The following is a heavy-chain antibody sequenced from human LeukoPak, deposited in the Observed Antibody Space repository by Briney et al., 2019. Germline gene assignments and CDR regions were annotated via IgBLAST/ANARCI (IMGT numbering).Heavy chain of an antibody. D-gene: IGHD1-26*01. J-gene: IGHJ4*02. CDR1: GYIFTSYW. CDR3: ARHRDRGRVGASPWSDY. CDR2: IYPGDSDT. Sequence: GESLKISCKGSGYIFTSYWIGWVRQLPGKGLEWMGIIYPGDSDTRYSPSFQGQVTISADKSISTAYLQWSSLKASDTAMYYCARHRDRGRVGASPWSDYWGQGTLVTVSS. V-gene: IGHV5-51*01.